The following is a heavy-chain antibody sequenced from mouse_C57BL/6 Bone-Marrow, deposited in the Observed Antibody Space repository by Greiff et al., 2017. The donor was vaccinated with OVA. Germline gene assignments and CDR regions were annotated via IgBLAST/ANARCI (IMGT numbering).Heavy chain of an antibody. CDR1: GFTFTDYY. J-gene: IGHJ3*01. V-gene: IGHV7-3*01. CDR3: ARYPLEAY. CDR2: IRNKANGYTT. Sequence: EVKLMESGGGLVQPGGSLSLSCAASGFTFTDYYMSWVRQPPGKALEWLGFIRNKANGYTTEYSASVKGRFTISRDNSQSILYLQMNALRAEDSATYYCARYPLEAYWGQGTLVTVSA.